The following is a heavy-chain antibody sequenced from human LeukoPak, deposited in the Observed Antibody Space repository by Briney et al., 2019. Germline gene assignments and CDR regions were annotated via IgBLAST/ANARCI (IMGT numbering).Heavy chain of an antibody. CDR1: GFSLRTSGVG. J-gene: IGHJ4*02. CDR3: VRAAGTRGFDY. D-gene: IGHD6-13*01. Sequence: SGPTLVDPTQTLTLTCTFSGFSLRTSGVGVGWIRQPPGKALEWLALIYWDDDKRYSPSLKSRLTITKDTSKNQVVLTMTNMDPVDTASYYCVRAAGTRGFDYWGQGTLVTVSS. V-gene: IGHV2-5*02. CDR2: IYWDDDK.